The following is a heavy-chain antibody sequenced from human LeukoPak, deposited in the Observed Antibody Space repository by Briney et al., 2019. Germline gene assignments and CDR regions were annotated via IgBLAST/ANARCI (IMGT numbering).Heavy chain of an antibody. CDR1: GFTFSSYW. D-gene: IGHD4-23*01. CDR3: ARDSYYGGNEFDY. V-gene: IGHV3-64*01. CDR2: ISSNGGST. Sequence: QAGGSLRLSCAASGFTFSSYWMSWVRQAPGKGLEYVSAISSNGGSTYYANSVKGRFTISRDNSKNTLYLQMGSLRAEDMAVYYCARDSYYGGNEFDYWGQGTLVTVSS. J-gene: IGHJ4*02.